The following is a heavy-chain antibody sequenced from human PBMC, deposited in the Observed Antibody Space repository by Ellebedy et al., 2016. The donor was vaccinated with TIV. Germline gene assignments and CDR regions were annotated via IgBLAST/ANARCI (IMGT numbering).Heavy chain of an antibody. CDR2: ISSSSSTI. J-gene: IGHJ4*02. CDR3: ARDPTARSAVTGLGDY. CDR1: GFTFSTYS. V-gene: IGHV3-48*01. D-gene: IGHD4-17*01. Sequence: PGGSLRLSCAVSGFTFSTYSMNWVRQAPGKGLEWVSYISSSSSTIYYADSVKGRFTISRDNAKNSLYLQMNSLRAEDTAVYYCARDPTARSAVTGLGDYWGQGTLVTVSS.